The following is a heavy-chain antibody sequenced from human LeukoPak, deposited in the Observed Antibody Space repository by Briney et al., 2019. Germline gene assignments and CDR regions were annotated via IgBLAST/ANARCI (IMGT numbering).Heavy chain of an antibody. V-gene: IGHV4-59*01. J-gene: IGHJ4*02. CDR1: GGSINTFY. CDR2: VSYSGAT. Sequence: SETLSLTCTVSGGSINTFYWSWIRQPPGKGLEWIGDVSYSGATVYSPSLKSRVTILLDTSKKEFSLKLSSVTTADTAVYYCARTLRGDYYGSASLDNWGQGTLVTVAS. D-gene: IGHD3-10*01. CDR3: ARTLRGDYYGSASLDN.